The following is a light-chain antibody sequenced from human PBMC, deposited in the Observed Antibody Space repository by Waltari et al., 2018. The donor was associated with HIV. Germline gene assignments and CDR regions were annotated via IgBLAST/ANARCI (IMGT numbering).Light chain of an antibody. CDR1: KLGDKY. V-gene: IGLV3-1*01. CDR3: QAWDSSTAGV. Sequence: SYELTQPPSVSVSPGQTASITCSGDKLGDKYACWYQQKPGQSPVLVIYQERKRPSGIPERFSGSNSGNTATLTISGTQAMDEADYYCQAWDSSTAGVFGTGTKVTVL. CDR2: QER. J-gene: IGLJ1*01.